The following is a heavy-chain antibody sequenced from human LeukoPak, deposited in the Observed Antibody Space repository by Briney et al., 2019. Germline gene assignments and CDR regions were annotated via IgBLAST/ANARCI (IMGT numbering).Heavy chain of an antibody. V-gene: IGHV4-34*01. CDR2: IKHSGSS. J-gene: IGHJ4*02. CDR3: AFRDYGDYVADY. Sequence: TSETLSLTCAVYGGSFSGYYRSWMRQPPGKGLEWNGEIKHSGSSNYNPSLKSRVTISVDTSKNQFSLKLSSVTAADTAVYYCAFRDYGDYVADYWGQGTLVTVSS. D-gene: IGHD4-17*01. CDR1: GGSFSGYY.